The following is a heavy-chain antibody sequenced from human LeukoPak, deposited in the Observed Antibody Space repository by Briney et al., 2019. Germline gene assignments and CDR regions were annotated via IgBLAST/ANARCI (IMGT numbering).Heavy chain of an antibody. V-gene: IGHV4-59*12. CDR3: ARAGRSSPNYYDSSGYPYYFDY. Sequence: SETLSLTCTVSGGSISSYYWSWIRQPPGKGLEWIGYIYYSGSTNYNPSLKSRVTISVDTSKNQFSLKLSSVTAADTAVYYCARAGRSSPNYYDSSGYPYYFDYWGQGTLVTVSS. J-gene: IGHJ4*02. CDR1: GGSISSYY. D-gene: IGHD3-22*01. CDR2: IYYSGST.